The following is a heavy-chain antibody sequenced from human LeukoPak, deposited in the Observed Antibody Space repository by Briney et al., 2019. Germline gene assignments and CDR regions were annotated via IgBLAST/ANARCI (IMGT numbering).Heavy chain of an antibody. CDR1: GFTFSTYA. J-gene: IGHJ4*02. Sequence: GGSLRLSCAASGFTFSTYAMTWVRQAPGKGLEWVSSLSGSGGATYYADSVKGRFTVSRDNSENTLYLQMRSLRAEDTAVYYCVKSDYDFWSGYGYWGQGTLVTVSS. CDR2: LSGSGGAT. CDR3: VKSDYDFWSGYGY. D-gene: IGHD3-3*01. V-gene: IGHV3-23*01.